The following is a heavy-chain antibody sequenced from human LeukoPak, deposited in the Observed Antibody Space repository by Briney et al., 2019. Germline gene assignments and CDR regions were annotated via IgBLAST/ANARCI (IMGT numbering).Heavy chain of an antibody. CDR1: GFTFSSYE. D-gene: IGHD2-15*01. Sequence: PGGSLRLSCAASGFTFSSYEMNWVRQAPGKGLEXXXXXSSSGSTIYYADSVKGRFTISRDNAKNSLYLQMNSLRAEDTAVYYCARGGYCSGGSCYDPYNWFDPWGQGTLVTVSS. J-gene: IGHJ5*02. V-gene: IGHV3-48*03. CDR2: XSSSGSTI. CDR3: ARGGYCSGGSCYDPYNWFDP.